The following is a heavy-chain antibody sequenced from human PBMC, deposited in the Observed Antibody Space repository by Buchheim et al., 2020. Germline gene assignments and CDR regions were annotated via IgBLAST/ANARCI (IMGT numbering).Heavy chain of an antibody. CDR3: ARIYGYSYGYVDY. Sequence: QLQLQESGPGLVKPSETLSLTCSASGVSISSSTYYWGWIRQPPGKGLVWIVSIYYSGRSYYNPSLKSRVTITLDTYTNQYFLKVSSVTAADTSVYYCARIYGYSYGYVDYWGQGTL. J-gene: IGHJ4*02. V-gene: IGHV4-39*07. D-gene: IGHD5-18*01. CDR1: GVSISSSTYY. CDR2: IYYSGRS.